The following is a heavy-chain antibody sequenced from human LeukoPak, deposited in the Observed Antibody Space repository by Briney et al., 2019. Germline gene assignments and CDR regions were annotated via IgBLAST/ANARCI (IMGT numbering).Heavy chain of an antibody. CDR3: ERVAETAMEYYFDY. CDR2: IIPIFGTA. D-gene: IGHD5-18*01. V-gene: IGHV1-69*05. Sequence: ASVKVSCKASGGTFSSYAISWVRQAPGQGLEWMGRIIPIFGTANYAQKFQGRVTITTDESTSTAYMELSSLRSEDTAVYYCERVAETAMEYYFDYWGQGTLVTVSS. J-gene: IGHJ4*02. CDR1: GGTFSSYA.